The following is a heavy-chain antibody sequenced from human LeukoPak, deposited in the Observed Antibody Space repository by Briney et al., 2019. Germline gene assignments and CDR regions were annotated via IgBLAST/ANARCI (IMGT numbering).Heavy chain of an antibody. V-gene: IGHV1-69*02. CDR2: INPILGIE. Sequence: ASVKVSCKASGGTFSSYTISWVRQAPGKGLEWMGRINPILGIENYAQKFQGRVTITADKSTSTAYMELSSLRSEDTAVYYCARVGESNYDFWSGYYYNWFDPWGQGTLVTVSS. D-gene: IGHD3-3*01. CDR1: GGTFSSYT. J-gene: IGHJ5*02. CDR3: ARVGESNYDFWSGYYYNWFDP.